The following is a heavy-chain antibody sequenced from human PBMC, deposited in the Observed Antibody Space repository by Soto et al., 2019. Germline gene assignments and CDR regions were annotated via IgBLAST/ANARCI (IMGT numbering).Heavy chain of an antibody. V-gene: IGHV1-69*02. CDR2: IIPILGIA. CDR1: GGTFSSYT. CDR3: ASDYGDCGAVFDY. D-gene: IGHD4-17*01. J-gene: IGHJ4*02. Sequence: QVQLVQSGAEVKKPGSSVKVSCKASGGTFSSYTISWVRQAPGQGLEWMGRIIPILGIANDAQKFQGRVTNPDEKSTRAACLEMSSLRSEDTAVYYCASDYGDCGAVFDYWGQGTPVTVSS.